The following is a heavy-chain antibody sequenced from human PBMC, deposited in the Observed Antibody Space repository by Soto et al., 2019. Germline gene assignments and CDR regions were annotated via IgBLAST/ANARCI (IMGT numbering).Heavy chain of an antibody. D-gene: IGHD4-17*01. V-gene: IGHV1-69*02. CDR1: GGTFSSYT. CDR3: ARGHDYGEYGSVY. Sequence: QVQLVQSGAEVKKPGSSVKVSCKASGGTFSSYTISWVRQAPGQGLEWMGRIIPILGIANYAQKFQGRVTITADKSTSTAYMELSSLRSEDTAVYYCARGHDYGEYGSVYWGQGTLVTVSS. CDR2: IIPILGIA. J-gene: IGHJ4*02.